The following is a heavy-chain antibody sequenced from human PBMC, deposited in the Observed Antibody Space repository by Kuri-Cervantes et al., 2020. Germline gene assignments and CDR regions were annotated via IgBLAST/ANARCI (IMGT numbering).Heavy chain of an antibody. V-gene: IGHV1-8*02. CDR1: GYTFTGYY. CDR2: INPNSGNT. Sequence: ASVKVSCKASGYTFTGYYMHWVRQAPGQGLEWMGWINPNSGNTGYAQKFQGRVTMTRNTSISTAYMELSSLRSEDTAVYYCATSPEYSSSWYFLRPRDAFDIWGQGTMVTVSS. J-gene: IGHJ3*02. D-gene: IGHD6-13*01. CDR3: ATSPEYSSSWYFLRPRDAFDI.